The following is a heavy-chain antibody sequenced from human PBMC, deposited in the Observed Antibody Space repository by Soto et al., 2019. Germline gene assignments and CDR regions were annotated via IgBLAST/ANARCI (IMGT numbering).Heavy chain of an antibody. D-gene: IGHD3-10*01. V-gene: IGHV3-74*01. J-gene: IGHJ4*02. CDR2: IYNDGTYS. CDR1: GFIFKMYW. Sequence: GGSLRLSCAASGFIFKMYWMHWVRQSPGKGLAWISRIYNDGTYSDYADSVRGRFTISRDNVNDTLYLQMNNLRAEDSGLYYCTRGPRPISTGTGAYWGQGTQVTVSS. CDR3: TRGPRPISTGTGAY.